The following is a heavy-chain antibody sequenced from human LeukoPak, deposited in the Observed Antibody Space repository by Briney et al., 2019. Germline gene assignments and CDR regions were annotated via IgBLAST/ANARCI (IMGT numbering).Heavy chain of an antibody. D-gene: IGHD3-22*01. CDR1: GFTFTSSA. V-gene: IGHV1-58*02. J-gene: IGHJ4*02. CDR3: AADPNALYYYDSSGYYAPHFDY. Sequence: SVKVSCKASGFTFTSSAMQWVRQARGQRLEWIGWIVVGSGNTNYAQKFQERVTITRDMSTSTAYMELSSLRSEDTAVYYCAADPNALYYYDSSGYYAPHFDYWGQGTLVTVSS. CDR2: IVVGSGNT.